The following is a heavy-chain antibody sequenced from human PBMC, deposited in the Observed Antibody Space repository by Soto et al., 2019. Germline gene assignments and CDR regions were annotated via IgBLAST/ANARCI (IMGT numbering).Heavy chain of an antibody. J-gene: IGHJ6*02. Sequence: SETLSLTCTVSGGSISSGDYYWSWIRQPPGKGLEWIGYIYYSGSTYYNPPLKSRVTISVDTSKNQFSLKLSSVTAADTAVYYCARDHRDSSGFYGMDVWGQGTTVTVSS. CDR1: GGSISSGDYY. CDR2: IYYSGST. CDR3: ARDHRDSSGFYGMDV. V-gene: IGHV4-30-4*01. D-gene: IGHD3-22*01.